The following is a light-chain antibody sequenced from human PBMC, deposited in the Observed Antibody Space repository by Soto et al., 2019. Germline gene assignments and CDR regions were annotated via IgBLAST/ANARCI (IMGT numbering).Light chain of an antibody. CDR3: QHYSRSPPYT. CDR1: QSVSSSY. CDR2: GAS. J-gene: IGKJ2*01. V-gene: IGKV3-20*01. Sequence: EIVLTQSPGTLSLSPGERATLSCRASQSVSSSYLSWFQQRPGQAPRLLIYGASSRATDIPDRFSGSGSGTDFTLTMSRLEPEDFAVYYCQHYSRSPPYTFGQGTKLEIK.